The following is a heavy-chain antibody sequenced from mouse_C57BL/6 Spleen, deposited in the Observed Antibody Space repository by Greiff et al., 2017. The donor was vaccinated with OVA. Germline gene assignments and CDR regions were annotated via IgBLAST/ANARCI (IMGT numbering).Heavy chain of an antibody. J-gene: IGHJ2*01. Sequence: QVQLQQPGAELVMPGASVKLSCKASGYTFTSYWMHWVKQRPGQGLEWIGEIDPSDSYTNYNQKFKGKSTLTVDKSSSTAYMQLSSLTSEDSAVYYCARHYGSSGNYFDYWGQGTTLTVSS. V-gene: IGHV1-69*01. D-gene: IGHD1-1*01. CDR1: GYTFTSYW. CDR2: IDPSDSYT. CDR3: ARHYGSSGNYFDY.